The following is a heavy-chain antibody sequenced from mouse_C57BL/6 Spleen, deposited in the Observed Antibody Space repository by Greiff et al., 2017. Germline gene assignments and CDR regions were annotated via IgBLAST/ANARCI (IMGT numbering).Heavy chain of an antibody. J-gene: IGHJ4*01. CDR3: ARSSYGYGYAMDY. V-gene: IGHV14-3*01. CDR2: IDPANGNT. CDR1: GFNIKNTY. D-gene: IGHD2-9*01. Sequence: VQLKESVAELVRPGASVKLSCTASGFNIKNTYMHWVKQRPEQGLEWIGRIDPANGNTTYAPKFQGKATITADTSSNTAYLQLSSLTSEDTAIXYCARSSYGYGYAMDYWGQGTSVTVSS.